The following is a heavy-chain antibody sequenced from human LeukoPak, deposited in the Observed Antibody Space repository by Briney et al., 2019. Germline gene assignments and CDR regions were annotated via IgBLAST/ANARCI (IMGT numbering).Heavy chain of an antibody. CDR2: ISYDGSNK. V-gene: IGHV3-30*18. CDR1: GFTFSSYG. CDR3: AKSAFYDY. J-gene: IGHJ4*02. D-gene: IGHD2/OR15-2a*01. Sequence: GGSLRLSCAASGFTFSSYGMHWVRQAPGKGLEWVAVISYDGSNKYYADSVKGRFTISRDNSKNTLYLQMNSLRAEDTAVYYCAKSAFYDYWGQGTMVTVSS.